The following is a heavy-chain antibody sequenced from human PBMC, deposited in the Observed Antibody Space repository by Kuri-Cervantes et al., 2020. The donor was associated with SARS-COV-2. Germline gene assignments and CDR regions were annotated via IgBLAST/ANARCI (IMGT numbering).Heavy chain of an antibody. CDR1: RFTFTTCA. CDR3: AKTSGYNYYFAY. CDR2: MSGSGAST. J-gene: IGHJ4*02. V-gene: IGHV3-23*01. Sequence: VQPGGSLRLSCAAYRFTFTTCAMTWVRQAPGKGLEWVSTMSGSGASTHYADSVKGRFTISRDNSKNMLYLQMYSLRAEDTAVYYCAKTSGYNYYFAYWGQGSLVTVSS. D-gene: IGHD5-24*01.